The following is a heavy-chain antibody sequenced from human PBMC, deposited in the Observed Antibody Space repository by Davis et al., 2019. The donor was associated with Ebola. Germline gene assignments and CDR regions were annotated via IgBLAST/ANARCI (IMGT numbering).Heavy chain of an antibody. D-gene: IGHD6-19*01. Sequence: MPSETLSLTCAVYGGSFSGYYWSWIRQPPGKGLEWIGEINHSGSTNYNPSLKSRVTISVDTSKNQFSLKLSSVTAADTAVYYCARDIGWAAVAMNDYWGQGTLVTVSS. CDR1: GGSFSGYY. J-gene: IGHJ4*02. CDR2: INHSGST. V-gene: IGHV4-34*01. CDR3: ARDIGWAAVAMNDY.